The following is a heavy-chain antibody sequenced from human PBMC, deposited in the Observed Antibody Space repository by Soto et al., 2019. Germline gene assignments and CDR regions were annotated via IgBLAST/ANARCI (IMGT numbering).Heavy chain of an antibody. CDR1: GYTFSYFW. CDR3: ARQGTSRGSDYAAFDF. D-gene: IGHD3-10*01. V-gene: IGHV5-51*01. Sequence: GESLKISCQASGYTFSYFWVAWVRQVPGKGLKWMGVIYPGASDIRYSPSFEGHVTISADKSTNTAYLQWSSLEAADTAIYYCARQGTSRGSDYAAFDFWGPGTLVTVSS. CDR2: IYPGASDI. J-gene: IGHJ4*02.